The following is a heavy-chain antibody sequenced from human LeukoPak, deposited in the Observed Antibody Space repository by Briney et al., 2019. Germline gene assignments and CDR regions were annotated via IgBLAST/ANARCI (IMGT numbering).Heavy chain of an antibody. Sequence: ASVKVSCKASGYTFTSYGISWVRQAPGQGLEWLGWINAYNGNTNYAQKLQGRVTMTTDTSTSTAYMELRSLRSDDTAVYYCARDHLGIVVADFDYWGQGTLVTVSS. V-gene: IGHV1-18*01. CDR3: ARDHLGIVVADFDY. D-gene: IGHD3-22*01. J-gene: IGHJ4*02. CDR2: INAYNGNT. CDR1: GYTFTSYG.